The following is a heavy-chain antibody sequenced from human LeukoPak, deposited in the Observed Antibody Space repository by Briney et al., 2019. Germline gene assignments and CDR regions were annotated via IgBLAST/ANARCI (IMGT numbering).Heavy chain of an antibody. CDR2: IKHDGSEK. Sequence: GGSLRLSCAASGFTFNNYAMTWVRQTPGKGLEWVASIKHDGSEKNYVDSVKGRFTISRDNAKNSLYVEMNNLRGEDTAVYYCARDNFDWRPLDCWGQGTLVTVSS. D-gene: IGHD3-9*01. J-gene: IGHJ4*02. V-gene: IGHV3-7*03. CDR3: ARDNFDWRPLDC. CDR1: GFTFNNYA.